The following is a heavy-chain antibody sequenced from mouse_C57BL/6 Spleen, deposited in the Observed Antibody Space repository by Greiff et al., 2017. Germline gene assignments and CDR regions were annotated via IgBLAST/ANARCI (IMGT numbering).Heavy chain of an antibody. CDR3: ARDYYGYFDV. J-gene: IGHJ1*03. CDR2: IYPRSGNT. Sequence: LVESGAELVRPGASVKLSCKASGYTFTSYGISWVKQRTGQGLEWIGEIYPRSGNTYYNEKFKGKATLTADKSSSTAYMELRSLTSEDSAVYFCARDYYGYFDVWGTGTTVTVSS. CDR1: GYTFTSYG. V-gene: IGHV1-81*01. D-gene: IGHD2-4*01.